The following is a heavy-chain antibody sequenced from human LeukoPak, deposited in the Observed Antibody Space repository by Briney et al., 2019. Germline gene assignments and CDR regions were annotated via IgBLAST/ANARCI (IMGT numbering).Heavy chain of an antibody. Sequence: GGSLRLSCAASGFTFSSYWMSWGRQAPGKGLEWVANIKQDGSEKYYVDSVKGRFTISRENAKNSLYLKMNSLRAEDTAVYYCARFVSSGWYNYYYYYMDVWGKGTTVTVSS. J-gene: IGHJ6*03. CDR2: IKQDGSEK. D-gene: IGHD6-19*01. CDR3: ARFVSSGWYNYYYYYMDV. CDR1: GFTFSSYW. V-gene: IGHV3-7*01.